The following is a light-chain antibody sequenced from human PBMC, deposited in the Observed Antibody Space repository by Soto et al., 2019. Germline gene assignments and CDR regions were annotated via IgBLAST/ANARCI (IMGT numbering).Light chain of an antibody. CDR1: QVMSSW. J-gene: IGKJ5*01. V-gene: IGKV1D-12*01. Sequence: IQMTQSPSSVSAAVGERVTITCRASQVMSSWLAWYQQKPGKAPKLLIFAACTLQSGVPSRFSGSGSRTDFTLTITSLQPEDIGTYYCQQTDTLPSTFGQGTR. CDR2: AAC. CDR3: QQTDTLPST.